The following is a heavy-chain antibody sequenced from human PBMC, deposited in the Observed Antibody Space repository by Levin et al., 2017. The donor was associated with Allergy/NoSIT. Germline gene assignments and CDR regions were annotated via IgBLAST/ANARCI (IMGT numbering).Heavy chain of an antibody. CDR1: GFTFSDYY. CDR2: ISSSGSTI. J-gene: IGHJ4*02. Sequence: GESLKISCAASGFTFSDYYMSWIRQAPGKGLEWVSYISSSGSTIYYADSVKGRFTISRDNAKNSLYLQMNSLRAEDTAVYYCARASRDSRRFRSPVFNWGQGTLVTVSS. CDR3: ARASRDSRRFRSPVFN. D-gene: IGHD3-16*01. V-gene: IGHV3-11*01.